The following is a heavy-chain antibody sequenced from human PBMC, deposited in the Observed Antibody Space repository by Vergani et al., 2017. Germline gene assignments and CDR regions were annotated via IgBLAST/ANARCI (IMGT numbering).Heavy chain of an antibody. J-gene: IGHJ5*02. V-gene: IGHV2-70*15. D-gene: IGHD6-13*01. CDR1: GFSLSTSGMC. CDR3: ARVAGAAAGNNWFDP. Sequence: QVTLRESGPALVKPTQTLTLTCTFSGFSLSTSGMCVSWIRQPPGKALEWLARIDWDDDKYYSTSLKTRLTISKDTSKNQVVLTMTNMDPVDTATYYCARVAGAAAGNNWFDPGGQGTLVTVSS. CDR2: IDWDDDK.